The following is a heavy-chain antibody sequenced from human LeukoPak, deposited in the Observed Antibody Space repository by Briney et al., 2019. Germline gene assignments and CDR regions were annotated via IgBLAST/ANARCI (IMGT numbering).Heavy chain of an antibody. CDR1: GYTFTGYY. CDR3: ASQTSKRYCSGGSCYFDAFDI. CDR2: INPNTGGT. V-gene: IGHV1-2*02. Sequence: ASVKVSCKASGYTFTGYYMQWVRQAPGQGLEWMEWINPNTGGTNYAQKFQGRVTVTTDTSVSTGYMELSRLTSDDTAVYYCASQTSKRYCSGGSCYFDAFDIWGQGTMVTVSS. D-gene: IGHD2-15*01. J-gene: IGHJ3*02.